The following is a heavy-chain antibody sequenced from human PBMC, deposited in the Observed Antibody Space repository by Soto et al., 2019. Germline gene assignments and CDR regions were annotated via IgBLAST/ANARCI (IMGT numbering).Heavy chain of an antibody. V-gene: IGHV1-69*08. J-gene: IGHJ5*02. D-gene: IGHD3-10*01. Sequence: QVQLVQSGAEVKKPGSSVKVSCTASGGTFRTYSVSWVRLAPGQGLEWMGRIIPILGTTDYAQKFQGRVTTTAEKSTTAAHMAMTNLRSDDPATYSSARAEVPLPLDRGAHTCFPPWGQGTLVTVSS. CDR3: ARAEVPLPLDRGAHTCFPP. CDR2: IIPILGTT. CDR1: GGTFRTYS.